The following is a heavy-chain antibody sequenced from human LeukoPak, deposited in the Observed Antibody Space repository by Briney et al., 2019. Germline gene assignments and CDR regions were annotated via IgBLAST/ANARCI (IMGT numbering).Heavy chain of an antibody. CDR1: GGSISSNY. J-gene: IGHJ4*02. CDR3: ARGSGSYFPFDS. D-gene: IGHD6-19*01. CDR2: VYYSGTI. Sequence: PSETLSLTCTVSGGSISSNYWNWIRQPPGKGLEWIGYVYYSGTINYNPSLKSRVTISVDTSKNQFSLKVTSVTVADTAVYYCARGSGSYFPFDSWGQGTLVTVSS. V-gene: IGHV4-59*01.